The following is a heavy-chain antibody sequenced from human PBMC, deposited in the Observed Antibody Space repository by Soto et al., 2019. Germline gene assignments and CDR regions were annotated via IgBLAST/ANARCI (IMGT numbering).Heavy chain of an antibody. J-gene: IGHJ6*02. CDR3: ALTNWNDYGMDV. CDR2: IIPIFGTA. CDR1: GGTFSSYA. V-gene: IGHV1-69*06. D-gene: IGHD1-1*01. Sequence: QVQLVQSGAEVKKPGSSVKVSCKASGGTFSSYAISWVRQAPGQGLEWMGGIIPIFGTANYAQKFQGRVTITAGKSTSTAYIELSSLRSEDTGVYYWALTNWNDYGMDVWGQATKVTVSS.